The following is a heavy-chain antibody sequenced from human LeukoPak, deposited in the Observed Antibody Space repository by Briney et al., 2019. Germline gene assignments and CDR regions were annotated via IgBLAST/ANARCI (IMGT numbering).Heavy chain of an antibody. CDR1: GYTLTELS. Sequence: ASGRVSFTVSGYTLTELSMHWVRQAPGKGREWMGGFDPEDGATIYAQKFQDRVTMTEDTSTDAAYMELSSLRSEDTAVYYCATVVLYSGYYFDYWGQGTLVTSSS. V-gene: IGHV1-24*01. J-gene: IGHJ4*02. D-gene: IGHD5-12*01. CDR2: FDPEDGAT. CDR3: ATVVLYSGYYFDY.